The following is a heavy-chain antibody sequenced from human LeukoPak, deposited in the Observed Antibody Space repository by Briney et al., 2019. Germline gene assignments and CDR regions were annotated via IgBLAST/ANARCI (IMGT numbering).Heavy chain of an antibody. CDR3: ARGGYSGYDFYMDY. J-gene: IGHJ4*02. D-gene: IGHD5-12*01. V-gene: IGHV4-30-4*01. Sequence: SQTLSLTCTVSGGSISSGDYCWSWIRQPPGKGLEWIGYIYYSGSTYYNPSLKSRITISVDTTNNQYSLKLSAVSAAATAVCYCARGGYSGYDFYMDYWGQGTLVTVSS. CDR2: IYYSGST. CDR1: GGSISSGDYC.